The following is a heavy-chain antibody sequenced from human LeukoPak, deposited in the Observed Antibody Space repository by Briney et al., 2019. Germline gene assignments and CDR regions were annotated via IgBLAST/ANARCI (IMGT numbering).Heavy chain of an antibody. J-gene: IGHJ4*02. CDR1: GFTFSSYS. CDR3: AKGLGTSGYHDY. CDR2: ISDSGDRT. V-gene: IGHV3-23*01. Sequence: GGSLRLSCAASGFTFSSYSMNWVRQAPGKGLERVSGISDSGDRTYYADSVKDRFTISRDNSKNMLYLQMNSLRVEDTALYYCAKGLGTSGYHDYWGQGTLVTVSS. D-gene: IGHD3-22*01.